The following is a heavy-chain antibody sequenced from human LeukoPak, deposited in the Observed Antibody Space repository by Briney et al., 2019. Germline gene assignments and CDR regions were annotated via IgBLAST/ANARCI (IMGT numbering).Heavy chain of an antibody. CDR1: GFTFSSYS. J-gene: IGHJ4*02. Sequence: GGSPRLSCVVSGFTFSSYSMIWVRQAPGKGLQWVANMKKDGSETKYVESVKGRFTISRDNAKNSLYLQMNSLRAEDTAVYYCGRHRSGSGTYFIDYWGQGTLVSVS. V-gene: IGHV3-7*01. D-gene: IGHD3-10*01. CDR2: MKKDGSET. CDR3: GRHRSGSGTYFIDY.